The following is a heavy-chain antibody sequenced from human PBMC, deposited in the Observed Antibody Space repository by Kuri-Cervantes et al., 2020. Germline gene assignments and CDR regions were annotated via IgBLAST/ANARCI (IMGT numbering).Heavy chain of an antibody. CDR3: ARASLTGPHFDY. CDR1: GGSISSYY. V-gene: IGHV4-59*13. CDR2: IYYSGST. J-gene: IGHJ4*02. D-gene: IGHD7-27*01. Sequence: SETLSLTCTVSGGSISSYYWSWIRQPPGKGLEWIGYIYYSGSTNYNPSLRSRVTISVDTSKNQFSLKLGSVTAADTAVYYCARASLTGPHFDYWGQGTLVTVSS.